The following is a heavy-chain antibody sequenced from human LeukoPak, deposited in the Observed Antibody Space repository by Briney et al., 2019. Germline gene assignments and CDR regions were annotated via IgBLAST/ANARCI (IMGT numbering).Heavy chain of an antibody. V-gene: IGHV1-2*02. CDR3: ARSMAPSGSLYFQH. CDR1: GYTFTGYY. D-gene: IGHD6-13*01. CDR2: INSKSGGT. J-gene: IGHJ1*01. Sequence: ASVKVSCKASGYTFTGYYMHWVRQAPGQGLEWMGWINSKSGGTNYAQKFQGRVTMTRDTSIGAAYMELSRLRSDDTAVYYCARSMAPSGSLYFQHWGQGTLVTVSS.